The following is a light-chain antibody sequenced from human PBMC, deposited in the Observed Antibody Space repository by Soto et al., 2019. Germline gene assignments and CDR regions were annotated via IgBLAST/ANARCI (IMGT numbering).Light chain of an antibody. CDR1: QSISSW. Sequence: DIQMTQSPSTVSASVGDRVTITVLASQSISSWLAWYQQKPGKAPKLLIYDASSLESGVPSRFSGSGSGTEFTLTISSLQPDDFATYYCQQYNSYWGTFGQGTKVDIK. V-gene: IGKV1-5*01. CDR3: QQYNSYWGT. CDR2: DAS. J-gene: IGKJ1*01.